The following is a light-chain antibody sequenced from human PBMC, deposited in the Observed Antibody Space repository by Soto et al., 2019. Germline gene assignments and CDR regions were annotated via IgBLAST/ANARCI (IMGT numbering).Light chain of an antibody. J-gene: IGLJ2*01. Sequence: LTQPASVSGSPGQSITISCTGTSSDVGGYNYVSWYQQHPGKAPKLMIYDVSNRPSGVSNRFSGSKSGNTASLTISGLQAEDEADYYCSSYTSSSTPYVVFGGGTQLTVL. CDR2: DVS. V-gene: IGLV2-14*01. CDR1: SSDVGGYNY. CDR3: SSYTSSSTPYVV.